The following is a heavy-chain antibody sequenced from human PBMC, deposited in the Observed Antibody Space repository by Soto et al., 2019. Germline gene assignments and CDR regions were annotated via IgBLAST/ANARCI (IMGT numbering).Heavy chain of an antibody. CDR1: GGSISSTSYY. D-gene: IGHD2-2*01. V-gene: IGHV4-39*01. J-gene: IGHJ6*02. Sequence: SETLSLTCTVSGGSISSTSYYWGWIRQPPGKGLEWIGSIYYSGSTYYNPSLKSRVTISVDTSKNQFSLKLSSVTAADTAVYYCVTVGVPAAMWTYYYYGMDVWGQGTTVTVSS. CDR2: IYYSGST. CDR3: VTVGVPAAMWTYYYYGMDV.